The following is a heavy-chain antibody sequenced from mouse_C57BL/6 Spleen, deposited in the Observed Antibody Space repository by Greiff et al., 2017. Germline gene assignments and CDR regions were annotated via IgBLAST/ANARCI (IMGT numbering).Heavy chain of an antibody. CDR2: ISYSGST. CDR3: ARAGVIYYDYDWYFDV. D-gene: IGHD2-4*01. Sequence: DVQLQESGPGMVKPSQSLSLTCTFTGYSITSGYDWHWIRHFPGNKLEWMGYISYSGSTNYNPSLKSRISITHDTSKNHFFLKLNSVTTEDTATYYCARAGVIYYDYDWYFDVWGTGTTVTVSS. J-gene: IGHJ1*03. CDR1: GYSITSGYD. V-gene: IGHV3-1*01.